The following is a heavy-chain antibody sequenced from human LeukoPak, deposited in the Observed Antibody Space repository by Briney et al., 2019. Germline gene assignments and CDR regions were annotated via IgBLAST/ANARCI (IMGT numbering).Heavy chain of an antibody. J-gene: IGHJ6*03. Sequence: SETLSLTCAVYGGSFSGYYWSWIRQPPGKGLEWIGEINHSGSTNYNPSLKSRVTIPVDTSKNQFSLKLSSVTAADTAVYYCARVNGYSGSYYYYYMDVWGKGTTVTVSS. CDR3: ARVNGYSGSYYYYYMDV. CDR1: GGSFSGYY. CDR2: INHSGST. D-gene: IGHD1-26*01. V-gene: IGHV4-34*01.